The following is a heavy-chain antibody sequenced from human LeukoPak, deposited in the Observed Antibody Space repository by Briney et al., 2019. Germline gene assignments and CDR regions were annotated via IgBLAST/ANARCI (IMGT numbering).Heavy chain of an antibody. D-gene: IGHD3-10*01. V-gene: IGHV3-30*18. CDR1: GFTFSSYG. CDR3: AKGDYYAVEY. CDR2: ISYDGSNK. Sequence: GGSLRLSCAASGFTFSSYGMHWVRQAPGKGLEWVAVISYDGSNKYYADSVKGRFTISRDNSKNTLYLQMNSLRAEDTAVYYCAKGDYYAVEYWGQGTLVTVSS. J-gene: IGHJ4*02.